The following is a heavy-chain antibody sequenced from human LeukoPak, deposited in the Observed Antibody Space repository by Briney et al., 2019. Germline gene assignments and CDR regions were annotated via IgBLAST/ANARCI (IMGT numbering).Heavy chain of an antibody. CDR1: GYTFTGYY. V-gene: IGHV7-4-1*01. Sequence: ASVKVSCKASGYTFTGYYMHWVRQAPGQGLEWIGWINTNTGNPMYAQGFTGWFVFSLDASVSTAYLQIRRLKAEDTAVYYCARVPFVVMGDTGNWFDPWGQGTLVTVSS. D-gene: IGHD2-8*01. J-gene: IGHJ5*02. CDR3: ARVPFVVMGDTGNWFDP. CDR2: INTNTGNP.